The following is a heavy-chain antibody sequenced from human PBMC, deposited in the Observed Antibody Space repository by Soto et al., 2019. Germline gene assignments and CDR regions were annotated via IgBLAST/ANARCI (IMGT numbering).Heavy chain of an antibody. J-gene: IGHJ4*02. CDR1: GFTFSSYA. CDR3: AREVLLWLGGRTYYFDY. Sequence: QVQLVESGGGVVQPGRSLRLSCAASGFTFSSYAMHWVRQAPGKGLEWVAVTSYDGSNKYYADSVKGRFTISRDNSKNTLYLQRNGLRGEDTAVYYCAREVLLWLGGRTYYFDYWGQGTLVIVSS. D-gene: IGHD3-10*01. CDR2: TSYDGSNK. V-gene: IGHV3-30-3*01.